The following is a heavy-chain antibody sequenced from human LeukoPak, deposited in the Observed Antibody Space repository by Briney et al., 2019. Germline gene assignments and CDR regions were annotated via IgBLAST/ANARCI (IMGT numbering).Heavy chain of an antibody. V-gene: IGHV3-23*01. D-gene: IGHD2-2*01. CDR2: LGGSGRIT. Sequence: GGSLRLSCAASGFAFSSYAMSWVRQAPGKGLEWVSSLGGSGRITYYADSVKGRFTISRDNSKNTVYLQMNSLRAEDTAVYYCARDVKSRYCSSASCSTDYYYYMDVWGKGTTVTVSS. J-gene: IGHJ6*03. CDR3: ARDVKSRYCSSASCSTDYYYYMDV. CDR1: GFAFSSYA.